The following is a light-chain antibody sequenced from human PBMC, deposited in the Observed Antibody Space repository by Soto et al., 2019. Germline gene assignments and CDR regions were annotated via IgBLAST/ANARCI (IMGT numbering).Light chain of an antibody. Sequence: QPVLTQSPSASASLGAAGKLTCTLSRGYSTYAIAWHQQQSGKGPRFLMKINYDGTHSKGDGFYDRFSGSSSGAERHLTIYSLQSEDEADYYCQSLGSGIQVFGGGTKVTVL. V-gene: IGLV4-69*01. CDR3: QSLGSGIQV. J-gene: IGLJ3*02. CDR2: INYDGTH. CDR1: RGYSTYA.